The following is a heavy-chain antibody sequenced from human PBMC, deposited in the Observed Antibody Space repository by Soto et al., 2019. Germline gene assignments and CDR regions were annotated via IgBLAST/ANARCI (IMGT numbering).Heavy chain of an antibody. V-gene: IGHV3-23*01. CDR1: GFTFSSYA. CDR2: ISGSGGST. J-gene: IGHJ4*02. Sequence: GGSLRLSCAASGFTFSSYAMSWVRQAPGKGLEWVSAISGSGGSTYYADSVKGRFTISRDNSKNALYLQMNSLRAEDTAVYYCAKDRGYAKGGFDYWGQGTLVTVSS. D-gene: IGHD2-2*01. CDR3: AKDRGYAKGGFDY.